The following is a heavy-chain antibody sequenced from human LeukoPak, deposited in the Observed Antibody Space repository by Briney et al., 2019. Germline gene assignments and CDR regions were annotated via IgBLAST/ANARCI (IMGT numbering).Heavy chain of an antibody. CDR1: GYTFTSYG. J-gene: IGHJ4*02. CDR2: ISAYIGNT. D-gene: IGHD3-9*01. Sequence: ASVKVSCKASGYTFTSYGISWVRQAPGQGLEWMGWISAYIGNTNYAQKLQGRVTMTTDTSTSTAYMELRSLRSDDTAVYYCARWVLTGYYNDYWGQGTLVTVSS. CDR3: ARWVLTGYYNDY. V-gene: IGHV1-18*04.